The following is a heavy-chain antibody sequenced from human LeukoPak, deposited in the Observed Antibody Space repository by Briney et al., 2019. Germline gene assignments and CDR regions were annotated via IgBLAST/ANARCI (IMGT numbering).Heavy chain of an antibody. CDR1: GFTFSDYY. CDR2: ITNNGGAM. Sequence: GGSLRLSCVAPGFTFSDYYMGWIRQAPGKGLEWISYITNNGGAMFYADSLKGRLTIFRDNAKKPLYLQMDSLRPDDTALYYCARALADTRGYYLGFDYWGQGTLVTVSS. CDR3: ARALADTRGYYLGFDY. D-gene: IGHD3-22*01. V-gene: IGHV3-11*04. J-gene: IGHJ4*02.